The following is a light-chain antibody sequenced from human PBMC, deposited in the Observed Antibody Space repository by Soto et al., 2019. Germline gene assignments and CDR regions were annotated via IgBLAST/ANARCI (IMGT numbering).Light chain of an antibody. J-gene: IGKJ1*01. CDR2: RAS. V-gene: IGKV1-39*01. Sequence: DIQMTQSRSSLSASVGNRVTISCRTSQSVTTFLNWYQQKPGEAPQLLIYRASTLQTGIPSRFSGSGYGADFVLTISSLQPEDFATYYCQQSYNSPRTFGLGTKV. CDR1: QSVTTF. CDR3: QQSYNSPRT.